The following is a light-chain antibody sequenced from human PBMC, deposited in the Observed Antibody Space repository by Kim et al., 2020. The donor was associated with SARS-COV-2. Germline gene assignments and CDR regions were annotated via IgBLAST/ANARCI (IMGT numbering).Light chain of an antibody. Sequence: APVERATRSCRASRSVSSNSLAWYQQKPGQAPRLLIYGASSRATGIPGTFGGSGSGTDFTLTISRLEPEDFAVYYCQQYGRLPITFGQGTRLEIK. CDR2: GAS. CDR1: RSVSSNS. J-gene: IGKJ5*01. V-gene: IGKV3-20*01. CDR3: QQYGRLPIT.